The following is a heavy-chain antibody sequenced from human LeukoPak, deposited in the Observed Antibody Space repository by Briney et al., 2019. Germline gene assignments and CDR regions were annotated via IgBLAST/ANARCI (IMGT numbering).Heavy chain of an antibody. CDR3: ARISSSNWYNERGAFDV. CDR1: GDSISSGDYY. CDR2: IYYSGST. Sequence: PSETLSLTCTVSGDSISSGDYYWSWIRQPPGKGLEWIGYIYYSGSTNYNPSLKSRVTISVDTSKNQFSLKLRSVTAADTAVYYCARISSSNWYNERGAFDVWGQGTMVTVSS. D-gene: IGHD6-13*01. J-gene: IGHJ3*01. V-gene: IGHV4-61*08.